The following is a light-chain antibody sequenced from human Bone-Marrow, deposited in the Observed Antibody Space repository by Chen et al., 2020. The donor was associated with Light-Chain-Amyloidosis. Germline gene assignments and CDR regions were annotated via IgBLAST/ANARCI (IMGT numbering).Light chain of an antibody. CDR2: DND. CDR3: GTWDSGLSAGANWV. V-gene: IGLV1-51*01. CDR1: NSNIGSNF. Sequence: QSVLTQPPSVSAAPGQKVTISCSGGNSNIGSNFVSWYQQVPGAAPKLLIYDNDKRPSDNPERFTGSKSGTSATLGITGLQTGDEADYYCGTWDSGLSAGANWVFGGGTKLTVL. J-gene: IGLJ3*02.